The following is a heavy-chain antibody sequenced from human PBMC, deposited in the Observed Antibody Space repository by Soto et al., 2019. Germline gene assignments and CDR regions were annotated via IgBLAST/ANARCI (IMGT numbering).Heavy chain of an antibody. J-gene: IGHJ6*02. Sequence: SETLSLTCVVYGGSFSDYYWSWIRQPPGKGLEWIGEINQSASTNYNPSLKSRVTISVDTSQNHFSLKLSSMTAADTAVYYCARRPWVSGTSSYWVTNYYYGLDVWGQGTTVTVSS. CDR3: ARRPWVSGTSSYWVTNYYYGLDV. CDR2: INQSAST. CDR1: GGSFSDYY. D-gene: IGHD3-22*01. V-gene: IGHV4-34*01.